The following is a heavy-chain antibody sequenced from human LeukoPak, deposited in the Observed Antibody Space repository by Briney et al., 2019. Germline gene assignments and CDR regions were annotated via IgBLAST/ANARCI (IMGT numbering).Heavy chain of an antibody. CDR1: GFSFSSYA. Sequence: GGSLRLSCAASGFSFSSYAIHWVRQAPGKGLDWVAVISYDGSNKYYADSVKGRFTISRDNSKNTLYLQMNSLRAEDTAVYYCAKVRTAMAVYFDYWGQGTLVTVSS. V-gene: IGHV3-30-3*01. CDR3: AKVRTAMAVYFDY. J-gene: IGHJ4*02. D-gene: IGHD5-18*01. CDR2: ISYDGSNK.